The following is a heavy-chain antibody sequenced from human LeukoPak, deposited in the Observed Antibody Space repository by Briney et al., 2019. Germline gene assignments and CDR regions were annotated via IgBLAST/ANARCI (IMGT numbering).Heavy chain of an antibody. CDR1: GYSFTSYW. V-gene: IGHV5-51*01. CDR3: ARRGSLSDQHEYYFDY. J-gene: IGHJ4*02. D-gene: IGHD6-6*01. CDR2: IYPGDSDT. Sequence: GESLKISCKGSGYSFTSYWIGWVRQLPGKGLEWMGIIYPGDSDTRYSPSFQGQVTISADKSISTAYLQWSSLKASDTAMYYCARRGSLSDQHEYYFDYWGQGTLVTVSS.